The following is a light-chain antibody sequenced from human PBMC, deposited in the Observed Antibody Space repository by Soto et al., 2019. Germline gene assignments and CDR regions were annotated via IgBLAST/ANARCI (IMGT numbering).Light chain of an antibody. CDR1: SSDIGGYNY. CDR3: SSYTTGTTLIV. J-gene: IGLJ2*01. CDR2: EVN. V-gene: IGLV2-14*01. Sequence: QSALTQPASVSGSPGQSITISCTGTSSDIGGYNYVSWNQQHPGKAPKLMIYEVNNRPSGVSSRFSGSKSGNTASLTISGLQAEDEADYYCSSYTTGTTLIVFGGGTKLTVL.